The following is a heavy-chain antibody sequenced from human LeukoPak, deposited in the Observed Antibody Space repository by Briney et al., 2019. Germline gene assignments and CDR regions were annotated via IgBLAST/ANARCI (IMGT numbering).Heavy chain of an antibody. CDR1: GFTFSNYA. D-gene: IGHD5-18*01. J-gene: IGHJ4*02. CDR2: MYSVGST. V-gene: IGHV3-66*01. Sequence: GGSLRLSCEASGFTFSNYAMSWVRQAPGKGLEWGSIMYSVGSTFYSDSVKGIFTISRDPSKNSLDLQMDSLRVDDTAVYYCARDLSGYSYGFGGDLWGQGTLVTVSS. CDR3: ARDLSGYSYGFGGDL.